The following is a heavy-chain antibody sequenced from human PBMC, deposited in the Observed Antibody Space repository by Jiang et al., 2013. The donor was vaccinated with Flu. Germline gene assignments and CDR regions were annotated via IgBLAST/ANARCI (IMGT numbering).Heavy chain of an antibody. J-gene: IGHJ4*02. CDR2: INLSGFT. V-gene: IGHV4-34*01. CDR1: GGSLGAHY. D-gene: IGHD3-16*01. CDR3: VRVSYVAYYFDT. Sequence: LKPSETLSLTCAVSGGSLGAHYWTWIRQPPGGGLEWIGEINLSGFTNYKPSLKSRVTMSLDMPKNQFSLTLTSVTAADTGVYYCVRVSYVAYYFDTWGLGTLVTVSS.